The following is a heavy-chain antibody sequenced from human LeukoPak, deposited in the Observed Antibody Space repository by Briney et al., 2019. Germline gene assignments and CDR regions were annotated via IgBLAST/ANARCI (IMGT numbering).Heavy chain of an antibody. D-gene: IGHD1-26*01. J-gene: IGHJ4*02. V-gene: IGHV3-23*01. CDR2: ISVSGGGT. Sequence: PGGSLRLSCAASGFTFSTYVMTWVRQAPGKGLEWVSSISVSGGGTYYADSVKGRCTISRDNSKNTLSLVMTSLRAEDTAVFYCARGGVGATNPPDYWGQGSLVTVSS. CDR1: GFTFSTYV. CDR3: ARGGVGATNPPDY.